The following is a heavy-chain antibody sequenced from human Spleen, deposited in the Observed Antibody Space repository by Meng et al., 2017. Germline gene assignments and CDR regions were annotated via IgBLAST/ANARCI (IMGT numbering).Heavy chain of an antibody. J-gene: IGHJ4*02. D-gene: IGHD2-15*01. CDR2: ISAYNGNT. CDR3: ARVNLLRYCSGGSCYFYDY. CDR1: GYTFTSYY. V-gene: IGHV1-18*04. Sequence: ASVKVSCKASGYTFTSYYIHWVRQAPGQGLEWMGWISAYNGNTNYAQKLQGRVTMTTDTSTSTAYMELRSLRSDDTAVYYCARVNLLRYCSGGSCYFYDYWGQGTLVTVSS.